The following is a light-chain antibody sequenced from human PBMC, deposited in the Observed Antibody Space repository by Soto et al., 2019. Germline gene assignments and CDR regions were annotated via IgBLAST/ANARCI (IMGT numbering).Light chain of an antibody. CDR1: QNINNW. V-gene: IGKV1-5*01. J-gene: IGKJ1*01. CDR2: DAS. CDR3: QHMRT. Sequence: DIQMTQSPSTLSASIGDRVTITCRASQNINNWIAWYQQKPGKAPKFLIYDASTLESGVPSRSSGSGFGTEFSLTISSLQHDDFGSYYCQHMRTFGQGTKVDIX.